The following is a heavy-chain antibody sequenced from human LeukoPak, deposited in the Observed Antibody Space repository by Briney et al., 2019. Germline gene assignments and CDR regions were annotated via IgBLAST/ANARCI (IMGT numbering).Heavy chain of an antibody. J-gene: IGHJ4*02. CDR2: IYHSGST. CDR3: ARVVPAALFDY. CDR1: GGFISSGGYS. Sequence: PSQTLSLTCAVSGGFISSGGYSWSWIRQPPGKGLEWIGYIYHSGSTYYNPSLKSRVTISVDRSKNQFSLKLSSVTAADTAVYCCARVVPAALFDYWGQGTLVTVSS. D-gene: IGHD2-2*01. V-gene: IGHV4-30-2*01.